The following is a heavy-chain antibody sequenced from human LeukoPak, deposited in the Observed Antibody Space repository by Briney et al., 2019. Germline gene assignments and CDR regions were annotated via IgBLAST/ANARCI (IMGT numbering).Heavy chain of an antibody. D-gene: IGHD6-13*01. J-gene: IGHJ5*02. V-gene: IGHV1-3*01. CDR1: GYTLIDYA. CDR2: INAGNGNT. Sequence: ASVKVSCKASGYTLIDYAIHWVRQAPGQRLEWMGWINAGNGNTKYSQKFQGRVTITRDTSASTAYMELSSLRSEDTAVYYCARKRGSIAAAGTVWFDPWGQGTLVTVSS. CDR3: ARKRGSIAAAGTVWFDP.